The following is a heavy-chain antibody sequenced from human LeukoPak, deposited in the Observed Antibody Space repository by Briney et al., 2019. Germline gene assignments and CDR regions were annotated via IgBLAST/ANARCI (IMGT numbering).Heavy chain of an antibody. D-gene: IGHD6-13*01. J-gene: IGHJ6*02. V-gene: IGHV5-51*01. Sequence: GESLKISCKGSGYRFTNYWIGWVRQMPGKGLEWRGSIYPDDSDTGYSPSFQGQVTISADKFINTAYLQWSSLRASDTAMYYCARHQPAGESYYQGLDVWAQGTTVAVSS. CDR1: GYRFTNYW. CDR3: ARHQPAGESYYQGLDV. CDR2: IYPDDSDT.